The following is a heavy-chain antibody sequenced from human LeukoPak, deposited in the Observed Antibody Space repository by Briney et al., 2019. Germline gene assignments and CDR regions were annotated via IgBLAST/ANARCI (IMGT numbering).Heavy chain of an antibody. D-gene: IGHD1-26*01. Sequence: ASVRVSCKVSGYTLTQLSMHWVRQAPGKGREWMGGFDPEDGETIYAQKSQGRVTMTEDTSTDTAYMELRSLRSDDSAVYYCATDCGTYFQFWGQGTLVTVSS. CDR1: GYTLTQLS. V-gene: IGHV1-24*01. CDR3: ATDCGTYFQF. J-gene: IGHJ4*02. CDR2: FDPEDGET.